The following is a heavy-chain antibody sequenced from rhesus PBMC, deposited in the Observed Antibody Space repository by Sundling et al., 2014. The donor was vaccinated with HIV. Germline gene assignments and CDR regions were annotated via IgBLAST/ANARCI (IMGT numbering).Heavy chain of an antibody. CDR3: ARDDSNYLDY. CDR2: IYGSGSST. Sequence: QLQLQESGPGLVKPSETLSVTCAVSGGSISSSYWSWIRQAPGKGLEWIGYIYGSGSSTNYNPSLKSRVTLSVDTSKNQLSLRLSSVTAADTAVYYCARDDSNYLDYWGQGVLVTVSS. J-gene: IGHJ4*01. V-gene: IGHV4-169*02. CDR1: GGSISSSY. D-gene: IGHD4-23*01.